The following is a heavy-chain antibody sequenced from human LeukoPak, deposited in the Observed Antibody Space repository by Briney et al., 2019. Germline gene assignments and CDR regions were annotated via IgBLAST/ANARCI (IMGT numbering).Heavy chain of an antibody. CDR2: ISSNGGST. V-gene: IGHV3-64*01. Sequence: PGGSLRLSCAASGLTFSSYAMHWDRQPPGKGLEYVSAISSNGGSTYYANSVKGRFTISRDNSKNTLYLQMGSLRAEDMAVYYCAREGPKYYFDYWGKGPLVTVSS. CDR1: GLTFSSYA. CDR3: AREGPKYYFDY. J-gene: IGHJ4*02.